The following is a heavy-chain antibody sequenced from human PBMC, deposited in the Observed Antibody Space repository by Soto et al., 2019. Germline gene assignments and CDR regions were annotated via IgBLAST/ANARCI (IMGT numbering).Heavy chain of an antibody. D-gene: IGHD3-10*01. CDR3: ARGYRITMVRGVNYNWFDP. V-gene: IGHV4-31*03. Sequence: PSETLSLTCTVSGGSISSGGYYWSWIRQHPGKGLEWIGYIYYSGSTYYNPSLKSRVTISVDTSKNQFSLKLSSVTAADTAVYYCARGYRITMVRGVNYNWFDPWGQGTLVTVSS. CDR1: GGSISSGGYY. CDR2: IYYSGST. J-gene: IGHJ5*02.